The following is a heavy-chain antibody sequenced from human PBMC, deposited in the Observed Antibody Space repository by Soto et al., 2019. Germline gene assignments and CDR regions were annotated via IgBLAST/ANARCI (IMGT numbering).Heavy chain of an antibody. Sequence: PGGSLRLSCAASGFTVSSNYMVWVRQAPGKGLEWVSLISTSGVIHYADSLRGRFTISRDSSKNTLFLQMRNLRAEDTAVYYCAGGAGFLIDYWGRGILVTVSS. D-gene: IGHD3-16*01. CDR1: GFTVSSNY. CDR3: AGGAGFLIDY. J-gene: IGHJ4*02. V-gene: IGHV3-53*01. CDR2: ISTSGVI.